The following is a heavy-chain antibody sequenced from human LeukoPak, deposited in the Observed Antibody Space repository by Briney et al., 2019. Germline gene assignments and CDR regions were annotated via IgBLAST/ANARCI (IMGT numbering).Heavy chain of an antibody. D-gene: IGHD2-2*01. J-gene: IGHJ4*02. CDR2: INPSGGST. CDR3: ARDERDVVVVPGAMPY. Sequence: ASVKVSCKASGYSFTNYYMHWVRQAPGQGLEWMGIINPSGGSTTNARKFQGRVTMTRDTSTTTVYMELSSLRSDDTAMYYCARDERDVVVVPGAMPYWGQGTLVTVSS. V-gene: IGHV1-46*01. CDR1: GYSFTNYY.